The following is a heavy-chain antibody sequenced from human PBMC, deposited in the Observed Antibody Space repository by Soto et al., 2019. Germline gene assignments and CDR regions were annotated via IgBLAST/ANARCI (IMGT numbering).Heavy chain of an antibody. CDR1: GDPISSSHW. D-gene: IGHD1-26*01. CDR2: IYHSGSI. J-gene: IGHJ4*02. Sequence: SETLSLTCAVSGDPISSSHWWSWVRQTPGKGLEWIGEIYHSGSINYNPSLKSRVIISADRSKNQFSLRLSSVTAADTAVYYCATSQLGEYFDYWRQGTLVTVSS. V-gene: IGHV4-4*02. CDR3: ATSQLGEYFDY.